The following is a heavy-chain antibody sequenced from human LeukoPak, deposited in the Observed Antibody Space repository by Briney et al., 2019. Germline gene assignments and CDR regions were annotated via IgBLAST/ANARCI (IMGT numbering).Heavy chain of an antibody. J-gene: IGHJ4*02. D-gene: IGHD5-12*01. CDR1: GGSFSGYY. CDR3: ARLNGEATIFGY. V-gene: IGHV4-34*01. Sequence: SETLSLTCAVYGGSFSGYYWSWIRQPPGKGLEWIGEINHSGSTNYNPSLKSRVTISVDTSKNQFSLKLSSVTAADTAVYYCARLNGEATIFGYWGQGSLVTVSS. CDR2: INHSGST.